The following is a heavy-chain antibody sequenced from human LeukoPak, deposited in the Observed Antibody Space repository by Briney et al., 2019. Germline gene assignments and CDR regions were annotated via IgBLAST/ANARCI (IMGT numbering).Heavy chain of an antibody. Sequence: ASVKVSCKASGGTFSKYTISWVRQAPGQGLEWMGGIIPIFGTANYAQKFQGRVTITADESTSTAYMELSSLRSEDTAVYYCAWSSGYYYYYYYGMDVWGQGTTVTVSS. J-gene: IGHJ6*02. CDR3: AWSSGYYYYYYYGMDV. V-gene: IGHV1-69*13. CDR1: GGTFSKYT. CDR2: IIPIFGTA. D-gene: IGHD3-22*01.